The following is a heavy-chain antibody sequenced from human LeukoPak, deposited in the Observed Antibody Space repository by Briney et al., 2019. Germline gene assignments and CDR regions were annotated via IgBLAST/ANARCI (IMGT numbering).Heavy chain of an antibody. CDR1: GFTFSSYW. Sequence: GGSLRLSCAASGFTFSSYWMSWVRQAPGKGLEWVANIKQDGSEKYYVDSVKGRFTISRDNAKNSLYLQMNSLRAEDTAVYYCARVEASGYDYGAFDYWGQGTLVTVSS. CDR2: IKQDGSEK. CDR3: ARVEASGYDYGAFDY. D-gene: IGHD5-12*01. J-gene: IGHJ4*02. V-gene: IGHV3-7*01.